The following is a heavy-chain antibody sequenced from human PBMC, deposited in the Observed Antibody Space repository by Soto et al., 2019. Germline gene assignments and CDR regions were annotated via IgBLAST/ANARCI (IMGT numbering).Heavy chain of an antibody. CDR3: AKDESKGYGP. CDR1: GFTFSSSA. Sequence: PGGSLSLSCAASGFTFSSSAMGWVRQAPGKGLEWVSAISGSGGSTYYADSVKGRFTISRDNSKNTLYLQMNSLRAEDTAVYYCAKDESKGYGPWGQGTLVAVYS. CDR2: ISGSGGST. V-gene: IGHV3-23*01. J-gene: IGHJ5*02. D-gene: IGHD5-18*01.